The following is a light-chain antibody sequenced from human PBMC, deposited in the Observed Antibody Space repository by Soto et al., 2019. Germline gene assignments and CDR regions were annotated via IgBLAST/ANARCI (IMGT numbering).Light chain of an antibody. V-gene: IGKV3-15*01. CDR1: QLVSTR. CDR3: QEYFQWPPGM. J-gene: IGKJ1*01. CDR2: DAY. Sequence: EIVVTQSPATLSASPGERVTLTCRASQLVSTRLAWYQQRPGQVPRLLIYDAYTRALGISARFSGSGSGTEFTLLISSLQSEDFALYYCQEYFQWPPGMFGPGTKVDI.